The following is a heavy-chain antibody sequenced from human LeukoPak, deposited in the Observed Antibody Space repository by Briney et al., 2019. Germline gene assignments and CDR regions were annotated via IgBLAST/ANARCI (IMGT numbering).Heavy chain of an antibody. Sequence: SETLSLTCAVSGYSISSGYYWGWIRQPPGKGLEWIGSIYHSGSTYYNPSLKSRVTISVDTSKNQFSLKLSPVTAADTAVYYCARAPPYYDILTGYYPNWFDPWGQGTLVTVSS. J-gene: IGHJ5*02. CDR2: IYHSGST. CDR1: GYSISSGYY. CDR3: ARAPPYYDILTGYYPNWFDP. D-gene: IGHD3-9*01. V-gene: IGHV4-38-2*01.